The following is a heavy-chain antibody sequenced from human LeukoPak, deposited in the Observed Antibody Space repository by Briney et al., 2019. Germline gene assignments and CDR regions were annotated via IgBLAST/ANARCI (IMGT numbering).Heavy chain of an antibody. CDR2: IYYSGST. D-gene: IGHD3-22*01. J-gene: IGHJ4*02. V-gene: IGHV4-39*07. CDR3: ARGGTDSSGYYYGGTDFDY. CDR1: GGSISSSSYY. Sequence: NSSETLSLTCTVSGGSISSSSYYWGWIRQPPGKGLEWIGSIYYSGSTYYNPSLKSRVTISVDTSKNQFSLKLSSVTAADTAVYYCARGGTDSSGYYYGGTDFDYWGQGTLVTVSS.